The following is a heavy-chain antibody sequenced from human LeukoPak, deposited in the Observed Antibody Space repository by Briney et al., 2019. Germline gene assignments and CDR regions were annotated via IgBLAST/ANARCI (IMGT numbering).Heavy chain of an antibody. CDR1: GFSVSNNF. D-gene: IGHD5-24*01. CDR2: ISETGDRT. Sequence: PGGSLRLSCVVSGFSVSNNFMNWVRQAPGKGLEWVSVISETGDRTHYADSVKGRFTVSRDNPKDTLYLQMDSLRAEDTAVYYCAKQFVDIWGQGTLVTVSS. V-gene: IGHV3-23*01. J-gene: IGHJ5*02. CDR3: AKQFVDI.